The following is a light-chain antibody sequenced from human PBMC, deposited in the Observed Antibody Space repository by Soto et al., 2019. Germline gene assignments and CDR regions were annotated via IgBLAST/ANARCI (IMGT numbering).Light chain of an antibody. CDR1: QSISSW. V-gene: IGKV1-5*03. J-gene: IGKJ1*01. Sequence: DIQMTQSPSTLSASVGDRVTITCRASQSISSWLAWYQQKPGKAPKLLIYKASSLESGVPSRFSGRGSGTEFTLTISRLQPDYFATYYCQQYNSFWTFGQGTKVEIK. CDR3: QQYNSFWT. CDR2: KAS.